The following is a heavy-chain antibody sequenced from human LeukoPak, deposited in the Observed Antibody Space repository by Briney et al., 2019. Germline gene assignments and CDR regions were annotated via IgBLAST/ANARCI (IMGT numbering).Heavy chain of an antibody. CDR2: INPNSGGT. D-gene: IGHD2-8*01. Sequence: ASVKVSCKASGYTFSVYYMHWVRQAPGQGLEWMGWINPNSGGTNYAQKFQGRVTMTRDTSISTAYMELSRLRSDDTAVYYCARDFLGYCTNGVCSSQGYWGQGTLVTVSS. V-gene: IGHV1-2*02. CDR1: GYTFSVYY. J-gene: IGHJ4*02. CDR3: ARDFLGYCTNGVCSSQGY.